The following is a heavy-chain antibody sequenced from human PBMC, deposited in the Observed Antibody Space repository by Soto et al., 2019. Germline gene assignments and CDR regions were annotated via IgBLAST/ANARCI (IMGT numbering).Heavy chain of an antibody. CDR3: ARLGSGYSSTRGGMDV. V-gene: IGHV1-3*01. J-gene: IGHJ6*02. CDR2: INAGNGNT. D-gene: IGHD5-18*01. CDR1: GYTFTSYA. Sequence: ASVKVSCKASGYTFTSYAMHWVRQAPGQRLEWMGWINAGNGNTKYSQKFQGRVTITRDTSASTAYMELSSLRSEDTAVYYCARLGSGYSSTRGGMDVWGQGTTVTVS.